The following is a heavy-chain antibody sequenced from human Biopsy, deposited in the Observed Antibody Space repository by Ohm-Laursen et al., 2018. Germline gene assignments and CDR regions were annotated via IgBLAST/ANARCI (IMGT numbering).Heavy chain of an antibody. V-gene: IGHV4-59*11. CDR3: ARGSNDFGGLYFPR. CDR1: GGSFTGHY. CDR2: ISYTGYT. Sequence: TLSLTCAVSGGSFTGHYWSWIRQPPGKGLEWIGHISYTGYTSYNASLKSRVTISVDTSRNHFSLRLSSLTAADTAVYHCARGSNDFGGLYFPRWGQGTLVTVSS. J-gene: IGHJ4*02. D-gene: IGHD4-23*01.